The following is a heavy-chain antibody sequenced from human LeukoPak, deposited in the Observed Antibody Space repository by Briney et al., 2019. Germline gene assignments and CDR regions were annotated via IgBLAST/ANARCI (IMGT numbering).Heavy chain of an antibody. CDR3: ARAFFYGSGSYSVSYFDY. Sequence: PGGSLRLSCAASGFTFSSYEMNWVRQAPGKGLERVSYISSSGSTIYYADSVKGRFTISRDNAKNSLYLQMNSLRAEDTAVYYCARAFFYGSGSYSVSYFDYWGQGTLVTVSS. CDR1: GFTFSSYE. D-gene: IGHD3-10*01. J-gene: IGHJ4*02. CDR2: ISSSGSTI. V-gene: IGHV3-48*03.